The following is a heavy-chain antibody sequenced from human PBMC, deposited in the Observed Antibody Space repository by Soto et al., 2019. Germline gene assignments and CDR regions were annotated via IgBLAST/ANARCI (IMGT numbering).Heavy chain of an antibody. J-gene: IGHJ4*01. CDR2: ISSSSSYI. D-gene: IGHD6-19*01. Sequence: GGNLGLCSAASGFTFSSYSMNWVRQAPGKGLEWVSSISSSSSYIYYADSVKGRFTISSDNAKNSLYLQMNSLRAEDSALYYCARGIAVPAYVCYWGHGT. V-gene: IGHV3-21*01. CDR1: GFTFSSYS. CDR3: ARGIAVPAYVCY.